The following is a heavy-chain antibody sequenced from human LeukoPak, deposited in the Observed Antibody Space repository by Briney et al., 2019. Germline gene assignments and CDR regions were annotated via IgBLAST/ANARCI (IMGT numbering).Heavy chain of an antibody. Sequence: SETLSLTCTVSGGSISSSGYYWGWIRQPPGKGLEWIGSIYYSGSTYYNPSLKSRVTISVDTSKNQFSLKLSSVTAADTAVYYCARQRLRSGMDVWGQGTTVTVSS. CDR3: ARQRLRSGMDV. V-gene: IGHV4-39*01. CDR1: GGSISSSGYY. J-gene: IGHJ6*02. CDR2: IYYSGST. D-gene: IGHD5-12*01.